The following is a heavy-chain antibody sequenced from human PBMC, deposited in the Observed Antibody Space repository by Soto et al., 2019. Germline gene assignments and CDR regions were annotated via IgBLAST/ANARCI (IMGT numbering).Heavy chain of an antibody. CDR1: GASISDYY. CDR2: VSYRGNT. V-gene: IGHV4-59*08. D-gene: IGHD6-13*01. CDR3: ADSDSSSWNFWFDP. Sequence: QVQLQESGPGLVRPSETLCLACTVSGASISDYYWSWIRQPPGKGLGWLGVVSYRGNTKINHSLQGRATTSLDTSKIQFSLRLRSVTAAYTAVYFCADSDSSSWNFWFDPWGQGTLVSVSS. J-gene: IGHJ5*02.